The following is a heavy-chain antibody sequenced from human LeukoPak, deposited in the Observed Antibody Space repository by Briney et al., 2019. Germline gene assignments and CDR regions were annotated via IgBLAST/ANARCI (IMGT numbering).Heavy chain of an antibody. J-gene: IGHJ4*02. CDR3: ARGGGYSGYEFSVFDY. CDR1: GFTFSSYE. CDR2: ISSSGSTI. D-gene: IGHD5-12*01. V-gene: IGHV3-48*03. Sequence: PGGSLRLSCAASGFTFSSYEMNWVRQAPGKGLEWVSYISSSGSTIYYADSVKGRFTISRDNAKNSLYLQMNSLRAEDTAVYYCARGGGYSGYEFSVFDYWGQGTLVTVSS.